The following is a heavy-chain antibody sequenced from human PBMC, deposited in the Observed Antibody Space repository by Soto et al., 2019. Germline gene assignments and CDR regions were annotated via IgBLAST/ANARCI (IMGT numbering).Heavy chain of an antibody. Sequence: SQTLSLTCDISGESFSTNTATWDWIRQSPSRGLEWLGRTYYRSKWFYDYAVSVRSRITISPDTSNNQVPLQLNSVTPDDTAVYDGVRLIGNSWLDTWGQGNLVTVSS. CDR3: VRLIGNSWLDT. CDR2: TYYRSKWFY. V-gene: IGHV6-1*01. D-gene: IGHD2-8*01. J-gene: IGHJ5*02. CDR1: GESFSTNTAT.